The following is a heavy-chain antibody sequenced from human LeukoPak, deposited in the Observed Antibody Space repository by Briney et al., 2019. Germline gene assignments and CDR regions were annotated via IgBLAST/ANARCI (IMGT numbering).Heavy chain of an antibody. V-gene: IGHV5-51*01. CDR3: ALSSGAYNSAGYFDY. J-gene: IGHJ4*02. CDR2: IYPNASDT. D-gene: IGHD2-15*01. CDR1: GYSFTSYW. Sequence: GDSLKISCKGSGYSFTSYWIGWVRQMPGKGLEWMGIIYPNASDTRYSPSFRGQVTISADKSITPAYLQWNSLKASDTAMYYCALSSGAYNSAGYFDYWGQGALVTVSS.